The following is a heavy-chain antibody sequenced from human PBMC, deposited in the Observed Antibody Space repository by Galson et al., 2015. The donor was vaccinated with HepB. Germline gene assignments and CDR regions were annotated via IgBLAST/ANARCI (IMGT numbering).Heavy chain of an antibody. V-gene: IGHV3-30-3*01. CDR3: ARGMVLERREGAPDY. D-gene: IGHD1-1*01. Sequence: SLRLSCAASGFTFSSYAMHWVRQAPGKGLEWVAVISYDGSNKYYADSVKGRFTISRDNSKNTLYLQMNSLRAEDTAVYYCARGMVLERREGAPDYWGQGTLVTVSS. CDR1: GFTFSSYA. CDR2: ISYDGSNK. J-gene: IGHJ4*02.